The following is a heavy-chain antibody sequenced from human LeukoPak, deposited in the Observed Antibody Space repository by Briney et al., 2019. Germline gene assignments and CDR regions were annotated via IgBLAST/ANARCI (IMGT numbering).Heavy chain of an antibody. CDR2: ISSSSSYI. V-gene: IGHV3-21*01. CDR1: GFTFSSYS. D-gene: IGHD3-10*01. J-gene: IGHJ4*02. CDR3: ARVPPLWFGSDY. Sequence: NSGGSLRLSCAASGFTFSSYSMNWVRQAPGKGLEWVSSISSSSSYIYYADSVKGRFTISRDNAKNSLYLQMNSLRAEDTAVYYCARVPPLWFGSDYWGQGTLVTVSS.